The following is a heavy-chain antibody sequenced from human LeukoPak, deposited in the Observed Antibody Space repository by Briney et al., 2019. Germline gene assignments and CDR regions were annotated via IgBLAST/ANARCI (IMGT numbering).Heavy chain of an antibody. J-gene: IGHJ5*02. V-gene: IGHV1-8*01. Sequence: ASVKVSCKASGYTFTSYDINWVRQAPGQGLEWMGWMNPNSGNTGYAQKFQGRVTMTRNTSISTAYMELSSLRSEDTAVYYCAVMVRGVRSNWFDPWGQGTLVTVSS. CDR3: AVMVRGVRSNWFDP. D-gene: IGHD3-10*01. CDR2: MNPNSGNT. CDR1: GYTFTSYD.